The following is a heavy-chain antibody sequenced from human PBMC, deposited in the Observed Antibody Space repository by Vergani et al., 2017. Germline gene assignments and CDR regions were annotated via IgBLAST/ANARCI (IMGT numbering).Heavy chain of an antibody. CDR2: IKGDGSAK. J-gene: IGHJ3*01. V-gene: IGHV3-7*01. CDR1: GMTVTNAW. Sequence: EVQLVESGGTLVKPGESLRLSCAVSGMTVTNAWMGWVRLAPGKGLEWVAAIKGDGSAKQYVESVKGRFTISRDNAKSSLYLQMNSLRAEDTAVYYCVRDVRVSRTWGQGTLVAVSS. CDR3: VRDVRVSRT.